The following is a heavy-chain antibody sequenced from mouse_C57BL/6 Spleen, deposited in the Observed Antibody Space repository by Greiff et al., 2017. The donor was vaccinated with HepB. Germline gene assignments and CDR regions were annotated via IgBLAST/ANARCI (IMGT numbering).Heavy chain of an antibody. Sequence: EVKVEESGGGLVKPGGSLKLSCAASGFTFSDYGMHWVRQAPEKGLEWVAYISSGSSTIYYADTVKGRFTISRDNAKNTLFLQMTSLRSEDTAMYYCARGLRQAYWGQGTLVTVSA. D-gene: IGHD2-4*01. CDR1: GFTFSDYG. J-gene: IGHJ3*01. CDR3: ARGLRQAY. V-gene: IGHV5-17*01. CDR2: ISSGSSTI.